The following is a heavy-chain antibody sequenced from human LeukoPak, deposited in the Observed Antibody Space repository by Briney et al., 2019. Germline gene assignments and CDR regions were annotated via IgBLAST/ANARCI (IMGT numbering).Heavy chain of an antibody. J-gene: IGHJ4*02. CDR3: ASGSGTYSPGY. V-gene: IGHV5-10-1*01. Sequence: GESLRISCQGSGYSFTSYWITWVRQMPGKGLEWMGMIAPTDSYTNYSPSFQGHVTISVDKSISTAYLQWSSLKASDTAMYFCASGSGTYSPGYWGQGTLVTVSS. CDR2: IAPTDSYT. D-gene: IGHD3-10*01. CDR1: GYSFTSYW.